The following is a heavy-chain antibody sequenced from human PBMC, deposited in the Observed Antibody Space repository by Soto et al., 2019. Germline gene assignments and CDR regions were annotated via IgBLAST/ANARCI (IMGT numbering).Heavy chain of an antibody. CDR2: ISWNGANT. D-gene: IGHD3-16*01. CDR3: ARATLSYGFALDV. Sequence: HPGGSLRLSCAASVFRFDDYNMHWVRQGPGKGLEWVSFISWNGANTFYADSVKGRFTISRDSSKKSVSLQINSLRSEDTALYYCARATLSYGFALDVWRQGNTVTVFS. CDR1: VFRFDDYN. V-gene: IGHV3-43*01. J-gene: IGHJ6*02.